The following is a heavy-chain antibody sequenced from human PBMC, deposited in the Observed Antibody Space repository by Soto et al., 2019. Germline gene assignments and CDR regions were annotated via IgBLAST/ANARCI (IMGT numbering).Heavy chain of an antibody. V-gene: IGHV1-69*06. J-gene: IGHJ4*02. CDR2: IIPIFGTA. D-gene: IGHD1-26*01. Sequence: EASVKVSCKASGGTFSSYAISWVRQAPGQGLEWMGGIIPIFGTANYAQKFQGRVTITADKSTSTAYMELSSLRSEDTAVYYCASSRGSSSQWELPVFDYWGQGTLVTVSS. CDR3: ASSRGSSSQWELPVFDY. CDR1: GGTFSSYA.